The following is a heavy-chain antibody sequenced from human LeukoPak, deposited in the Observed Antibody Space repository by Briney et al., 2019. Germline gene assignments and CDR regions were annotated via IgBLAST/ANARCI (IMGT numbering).Heavy chain of an antibody. J-gene: IGHJ1*01. D-gene: IGHD6-6*01. Sequence: ETLSLTCTVSRDSTTSNFWSWVRQAPGKGLEWVSVIYSGGSTYYADSVKGRFTFSRDNSKNTLYLQMNSLRAEVTAVYYCARDHSPEYNSSAGYFQLWGQGTLVTVSS. CDR2: IYSGGST. CDR1: RDSTTSNF. CDR3: ARDHSPEYNSSAGYFQL. V-gene: IGHV3-66*01.